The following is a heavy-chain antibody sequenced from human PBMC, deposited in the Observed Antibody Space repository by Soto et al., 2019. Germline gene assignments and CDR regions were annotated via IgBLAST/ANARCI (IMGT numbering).Heavy chain of an antibody. CDR1: GGSISSYY. D-gene: IGHD5-18*01. CDR2: IYYSGST. Sequence: SETLSLTCTVSGGSISSYYWSWIRQPPGKGLEWIGYIYYSGSTNYNPSLKSRVTISVDTSKNQFSLKLSSVTAADTAVYYCARVPTNADRYGYRGYFDYWGQGTLVTVSS. J-gene: IGHJ4*02. CDR3: ARVPTNADRYGYRGYFDY. V-gene: IGHV4-59*01.